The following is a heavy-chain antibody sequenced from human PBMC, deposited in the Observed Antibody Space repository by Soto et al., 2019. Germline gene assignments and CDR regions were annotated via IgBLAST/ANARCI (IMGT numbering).Heavy chain of an antibody. CDR1: GFTFSSYA. V-gene: IGHV3-30-3*01. CDR2: ISYDGSNK. D-gene: IGHD2-15*01. CDR3: AKDPDTARVVVVAATGGGFDY. Sequence: GGSLRLSCAASGFTFSSYAMHWVRQAPGKGLEWVAVISYDGSNKYYADSVKGRFTISRDNSKNTLYLQMNSLRAEDTAVYYCAKDPDTARVVVVAATGGGFDYWGQGTLVTVSS. J-gene: IGHJ4*02.